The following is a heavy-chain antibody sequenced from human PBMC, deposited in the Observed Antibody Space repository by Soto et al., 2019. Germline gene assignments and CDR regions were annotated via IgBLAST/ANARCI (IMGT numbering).Heavy chain of an antibody. CDR2: IKQDGSEK. CDR1: GLTFSSYW. D-gene: IGHD1-26*01. CDR3: ARGGYYLIDAFDT. Sequence: LRLSCAASGLTFSSYWVSWVRQAPGKGLEWVANIKQDGSEKYYVDSVKGRFTISRDNAKNSLYLQMNSLRAEDTAVYYCARGGYYLIDAFDTWGQGTMVTVS. J-gene: IGHJ3*02. V-gene: IGHV3-7*03.